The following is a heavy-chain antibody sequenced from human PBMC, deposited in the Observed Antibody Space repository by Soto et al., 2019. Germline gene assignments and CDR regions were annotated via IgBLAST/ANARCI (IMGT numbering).Heavy chain of an antibody. J-gene: IGHJ6*02. V-gene: IGHV3-23*01. D-gene: IGHD2-15*01. CDR1: GFTFSSYA. CDR2: ISGSGGST. CDR3: AKVVEMDKYYYYYGMDV. Sequence: GGSLRLSCAASGFTFSSYAMSWVRQAPGKGLEWVSAISGSGGSTYYADSVKGRFTISRDNSKNTLYLQMNSLRAEDTAVYYCAKVVEMDKYYYYYGMDVWGQGTKGTV.